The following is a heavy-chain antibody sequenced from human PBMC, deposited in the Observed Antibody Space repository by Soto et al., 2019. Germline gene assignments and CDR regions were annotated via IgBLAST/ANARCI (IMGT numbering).Heavy chain of an antibody. CDR2: IYYSGST. CDR1: GGSISSSSYY. Sequence: SETLSLTCTVSGGSISSSSYYWGWIRQPPGKGLEWIGSIYYSGSTYYNPSLKSRVAISVDTSKNQFSLKLSSVTAADTAVYYCSSSPEVLRFLELDPWGQGTLVTVSS. J-gene: IGHJ5*02. D-gene: IGHD3-3*01. CDR3: SSSPEVLRFLELDP. V-gene: IGHV4-39*01.